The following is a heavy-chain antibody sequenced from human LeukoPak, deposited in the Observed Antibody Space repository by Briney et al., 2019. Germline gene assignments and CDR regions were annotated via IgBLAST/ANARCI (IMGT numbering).Heavy chain of an antibody. Sequence: SVKVSCKASGGTFSSYAISWVRQAPGQGLEWMGGIIPIFGTANYAQKFQGRVTITADESTSTAYMELSSLRSEDTAVYYCARALHDFWSGYFPRYYYYYYMDVWGKGTTVTVSS. J-gene: IGHJ6*03. D-gene: IGHD3-3*01. CDR1: GGTFSSYA. CDR3: ARALHDFWSGYFPRYYYYYYMDV. CDR2: IIPIFGTA. V-gene: IGHV1-69*13.